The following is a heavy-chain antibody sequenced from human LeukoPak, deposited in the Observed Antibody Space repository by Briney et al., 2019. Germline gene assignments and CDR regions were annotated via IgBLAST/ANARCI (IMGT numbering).Heavy chain of an antibody. CDR3: ATYTFRDDYNGC. D-gene: IGHD5-24*01. CDR1: GGSFSNYA. V-gene: IGHV1-69*05. CDR2: IIPIFGTT. J-gene: IGHJ4*02. Sequence: GASVKVSCKASGGSFSNYAINWVRQAPGQGLEWMGRIIPIFGTTNYAQKFQGRVTITTDESTNTAYMELSSLRSEDTAVYYCATYTFRDDYNGCWGQGTLVTVSS.